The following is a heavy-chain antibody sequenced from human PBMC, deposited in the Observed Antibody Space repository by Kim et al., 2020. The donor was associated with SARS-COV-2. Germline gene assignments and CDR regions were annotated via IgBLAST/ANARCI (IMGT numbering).Heavy chain of an antibody. CDR2: IIPIFGTA. J-gene: IGHJ6*02. V-gene: IGHV1-69*13. CDR3: ARGGWELRYYYYYYGMDV. D-gene: IGHD1-26*01. CDR1: GGTFSSYA. Sequence: SVNVSCKASGGTFSSYAISWVRQAPGQGLEWMGGIIPIFGTANYAQKFQGRVTITADESTSTAYMELSSLRSEDTAVYYCARGGWELRYYYYYYGMDVWGQGTTVTVSS.